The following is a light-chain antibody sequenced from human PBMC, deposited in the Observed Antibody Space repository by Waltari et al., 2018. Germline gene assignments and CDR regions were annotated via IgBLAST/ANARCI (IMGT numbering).Light chain of an antibody. V-gene: IGKV2-28*01. CDR3: MQALQTPIT. Sequence: DLVMTQSPLSLPVTPGEPASISCRSSQSLLHSNGYNYLDWYLQKPGQSPQLLIYLGSNRDSGVPDRFSGSGSGTDFTLTISRVEAEDVGVYYCMQALQTPITFGQGTRLEIK. CDR1: QSLLHSNGYNY. J-gene: IGKJ5*01. CDR2: LGS.